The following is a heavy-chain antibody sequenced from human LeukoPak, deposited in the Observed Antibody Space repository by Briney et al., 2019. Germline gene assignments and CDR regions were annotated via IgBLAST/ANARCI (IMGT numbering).Heavy chain of an antibody. CDR1: GGSISSSSYY. J-gene: IGHJ4*02. CDR3: ARVRTVTTFDY. D-gene: IGHD4-17*01. CDR2: IYYSGST. V-gene: IGHV4-39*06. Sequence: PSETLSLTCTVSGGSISSSSYYWGWIRQPPGKGLEWIGSIYYSGSTYYNPSLKSRVTISVDTSKNQFPLKLSSVTAADTAVYYCARVRTVTTFDYWGQGTLVTVSS.